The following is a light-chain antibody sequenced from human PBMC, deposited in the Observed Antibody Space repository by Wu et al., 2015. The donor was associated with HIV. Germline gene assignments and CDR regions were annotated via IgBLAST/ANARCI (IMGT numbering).Light chain of an antibody. CDR1: QNINSN. CDR3: QQYNYWPRT. J-gene: IGKJ1*01. CDR2: DAS. Sequence: EIVMTQSPATLSVSPGERVTLSCRTSQNINSNLAWYQQIPGQAPRLLIYDASTRATTIPARFSGSGSGTEFTLTISSLQSEDFAVYYCQQYNYWPRTFG. V-gene: IGKV3-15*01.